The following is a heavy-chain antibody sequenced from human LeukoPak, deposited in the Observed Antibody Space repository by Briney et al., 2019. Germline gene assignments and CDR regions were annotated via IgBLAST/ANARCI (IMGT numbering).Heavy chain of an antibody. CDR1: GGSFSGYY. Sequence: PSETLSLTCAVYGGSFSGYYWSWIRQPPGKGLEWIGEINHSGSTNYKPSLKSRVTISVDTSKNQFSLRLTSVTAADTAVYYRARGDFFGYWGQGTLVTVSS. CDR3: ARGDFFGY. J-gene: IGHJ4*02. D-gene: IGHD3-3*01. CDR2: INHSGST. V-gene: IGHV4-34*01.